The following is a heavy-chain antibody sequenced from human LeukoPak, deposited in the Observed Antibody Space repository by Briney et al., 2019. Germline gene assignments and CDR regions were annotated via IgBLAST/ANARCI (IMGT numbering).Heavy chain of an antibody. J-gene: IGHJ5*02. Sequence: PSETLSLTCTVSGGSISSSSYYWGWIRQPPGKGLEWIGSICYSGSTYYNPSLKSRVTISVDTSKNQFSLKLSSVTAADTAVYYCARYGPVVVPAGGWFDPWGQGTLVTVSS. V-gene: IGHV4-39*01. CDR1: GGSISSSSYY. D-gene: IGHD2-2*01. CDR3: ARYGPVVVPAGGWFDP. CDR2: ICYSGST.